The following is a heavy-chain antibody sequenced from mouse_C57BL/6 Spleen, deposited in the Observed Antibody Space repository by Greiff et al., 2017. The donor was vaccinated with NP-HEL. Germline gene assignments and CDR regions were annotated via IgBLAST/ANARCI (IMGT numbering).Heavy chain of an antibody. Sequence: VQLQQPGAELVRPGSSVKLSCKASGYTFTSYWMDWVKQRPGQGLEWIGNIYPSDSETHYNQKFKDKATLTVDKSSSKAYMQLSSLTSEDSAVYYCARGVYYDYERWYFDVWGTGTTVTVSS. J-gene: IGHJ1*03. D-gene: IGHD2-4*01. V-gene: IGHV1-61*01. CDR2: IYPSDSET. CDR1: GYTFTSYW. CDR3: ARGVYYDYERWYFDV.